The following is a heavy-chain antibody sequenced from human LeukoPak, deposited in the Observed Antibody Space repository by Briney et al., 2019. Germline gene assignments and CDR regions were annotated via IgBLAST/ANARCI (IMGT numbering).Heavy chain of an antibody. D-gene: IGHD2-2*01. CDR1: GGSISSGGYY. V-gene: IGHV4-31*03. CDR3: ARDPLYCSSTSCYGRGLDY. J-gene: IGHJ4*02. CDR2: IYYSGST. Sequence: SETLSLTCTVSGGSISSGGYYWSWIRQHPGKGLEWIGYIYYSGSTYYNPSLKSRVTISVGTSKNQFSLKLSSVTAADTAVYYCARDPLYCSSTSCYGRGLDYWGQGTLVTVSS.